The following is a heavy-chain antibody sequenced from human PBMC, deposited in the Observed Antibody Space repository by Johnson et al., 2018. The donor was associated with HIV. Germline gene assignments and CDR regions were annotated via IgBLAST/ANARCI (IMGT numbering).Heavy chain of an antibody. J-gene: IGHJ3*02. CDR2: ISYDGSNK. V-gene: IGHV3-30-3*01. CDR1: GFTFSSYA. D-gene: IGHD2-15*01. CDR3: ARDLGRPDAFDI. Sequence: QVQLVESGGGVVQPGRSLRLSCAASGFTFSSYAMHWVRQAPGKGLEWVAVISYDGSNKYYADSVKGRFTISRDNSKNTLYLQMNSLRPEDTALYYCARDLGRPDAFDIWGQGTMVTVSS.